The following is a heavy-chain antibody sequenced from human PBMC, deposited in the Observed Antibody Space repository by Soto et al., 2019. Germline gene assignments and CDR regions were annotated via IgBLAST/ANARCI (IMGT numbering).Heavy chain of an antibody. V-gene: IGHV3-74*01. D-gene: IGHD2-2*01. J-gene: IGHJ6*02. Sequence: GGSKIHSRASSGLNFSSFWMHLISQTPGKGLVWVSRINSDGSSTSYADSVKGRFTISRDNAKNTLYLQMNSLRAEDTAVYYCASYRLPAAMHGYYYYGMDVWGQGTTVTVSS. CDR1: GLNFSSFW. CDR2: INSDGSST. CDR3: ASYRLPAAMHGYYYYGMDV.